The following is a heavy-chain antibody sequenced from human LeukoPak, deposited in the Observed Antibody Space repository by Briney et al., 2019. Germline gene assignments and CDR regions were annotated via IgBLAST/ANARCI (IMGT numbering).Heavy chain of an antibody. CDR1: GFTFRSYA. CDR2: ITYNSGTI. D-gene: IGHD3-22*01. CDR3: ARGGSYFDISGYYFY. Sequence: GGSLRLSCAASGFTFRSYALQWVRQAPGKGLEWVSYITYNSGTIFYADSVKGRFTISRDNSKNTLYLQMNSLRTEDTAVYYCARGGSYFDISGYYFYWGQGTLVTVSS. J-gene: IGHJ4*02. V-gene: IGHV3-48*01.